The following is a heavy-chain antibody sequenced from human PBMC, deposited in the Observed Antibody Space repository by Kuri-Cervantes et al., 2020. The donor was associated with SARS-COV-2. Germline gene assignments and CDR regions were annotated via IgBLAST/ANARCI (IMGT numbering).Heavy chain of an antibody. J-gene: IGHJ6*02. CDR2: LTSTEGLA. CDR1: GFTFSDFA. Sequence: GESLKISCSASGFTFSDFAMTWVRQAPGKGLEWVSSLTSTEGLAYYADSVRGRFTISRDNSRNILFLQMSSLRVEDSAVYYCAKALPLGHQSYCPMDVWGQGATVTVSS. V-gene: IGHV3-23*01. D-gene: IGHD2-15*01. CDR3: AKALPLGHQSYCPMDV.